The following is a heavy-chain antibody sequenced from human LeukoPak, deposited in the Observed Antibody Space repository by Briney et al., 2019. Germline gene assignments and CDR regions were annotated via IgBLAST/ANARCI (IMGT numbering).Heavy chain of an antibody. CDR3: ATSDYGGLDY. V-gene: IGHV3-66*01. J-gene: IGHJ4*02. D-gene: IGHD4-23*01. CDR1: GFTVSNNY. Sequence: GGSLRLSCAASGFTVSNNYMSWVRQAPGKGLEWVSAIYGGGNTYYADSVKGRFTISRDNSKNTLYLQMNSLRAEDTSVYYCATSDYGGLDYWGQGTLVTVSS. CDR2: IYGGGNT.